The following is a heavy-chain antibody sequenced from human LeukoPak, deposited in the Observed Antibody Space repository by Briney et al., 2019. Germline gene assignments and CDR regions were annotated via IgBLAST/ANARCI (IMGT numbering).Heavy chain of an antibody. J-gene: IGHJ4*01. CDR3: ARFVVVTAGDY. CDR1: RFTLSNYW. V-gene: IGHV3-74*01. CDR2: LHSNGAFT. D-gene: IGHD2-21*02. Sequence: GGSLRLSCSASRFTLSNYWMHWVRQAPGKGLVWVARLHSNGAFTTYADSVKGRFTISRDTAKNTLYLQMNSLRVEDTAVYYCARFVVVTAGDYWGQGTLVTVSS.